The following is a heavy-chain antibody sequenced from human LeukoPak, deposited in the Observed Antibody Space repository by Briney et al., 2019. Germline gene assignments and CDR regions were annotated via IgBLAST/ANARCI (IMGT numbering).Heavy chain of an antibody. CDR2: IYYSGST. Sequence: PSETLSLTCTVSGGPISSSSSYWGWIRQPPGKGLEWIGSIYYSGSTHYNPSLKSRVIISVDTSKNQISLKVSSVTAADTAVYYCARDSAVAAFDYWGQGTLVTVSS. CDR3: ARDSAVAAFDY. D-gene: IGHD1-26*01. CDR1: GGPISSSSSY. J-gene: IGHJ4*02. V-gene: IGHV4-39*07.